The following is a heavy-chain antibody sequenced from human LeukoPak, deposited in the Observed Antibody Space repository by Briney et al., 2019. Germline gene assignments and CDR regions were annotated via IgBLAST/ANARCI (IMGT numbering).Heavy chain of an antibody. CDR1: GGSISSSSYY. D-gene: IGHD3-3*01. V-gene: IGHV4-39*07. CDR2: MYSSGST. Sequence: SETLSLTCTVSGGSISSSSYYWGWIRQPPGKGLEWIGSMYSSGSTYYNPSLKSRVTISVDTSKNQFSLKLSSVTAADTAVYYCAGDFWSGYYFRDWGQGTLVTVSS. J-gene: IGHJ4*02. CDR3: AGDFWSGYYFRD.